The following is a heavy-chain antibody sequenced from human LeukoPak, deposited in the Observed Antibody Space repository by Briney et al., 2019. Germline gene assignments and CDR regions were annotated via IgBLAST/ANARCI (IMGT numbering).Heavy chain of an antibody. CDR2: IYYSGST. V-gene: IGHV4-39*01. Sequence: SETLSLTCTVSGGSISSSSYCWGWIRQPPGKGLEWIGSIYYSGSTYYNPSLKSRVTISVDTSKNQFSLKLSSVTAADTAVYYCARRPSPRSFDYWGQGTLVTVSS. J-gene: IGHJ4*02. CDR1: GGSISSSSYC. CDR3: ARRPSPRSFDY.